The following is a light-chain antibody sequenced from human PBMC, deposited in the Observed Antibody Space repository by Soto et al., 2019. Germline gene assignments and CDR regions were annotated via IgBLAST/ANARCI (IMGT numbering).Light chain of an antibody. CDR2: EVS. V-gene: IGLV2-8*01. CDR1: SSDVGGYNF. J-gene: IGLJ1*01. CDR3: SSYAGSDNYV. Sequence: QSALTQPPSASGSPGPSVTISCTGTSSDVGGYNFVSWYQQYPGKAPKLMIYEVSKRPSGVPDRFSGSKSGNTASLTVSGLQAEDEADYYCSSYAGSDNYVFGTGTKLTVL.